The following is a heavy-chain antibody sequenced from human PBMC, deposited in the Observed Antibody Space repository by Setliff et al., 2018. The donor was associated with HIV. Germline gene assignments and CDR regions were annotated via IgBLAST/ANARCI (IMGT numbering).Heavy chain of an antibody. CDR2: ISEYNGDT. J-gene: IGHJ6*03. V-gene: IGHV1-18*01. CDR3: ARSMITFSLYYYDYMDV. Sequence: ASVKVSCKASGYTFTSYGISWVRQAPGQGLEWMGWISEYNGDTKYAQKLQGRVTMTKDTSTSTAYMELRSLRSDDTAVYYCARSMITFSLYYYDYMDVWGKGTTV. D-gene: IGHD3-16*01. CDR1: GYTFTSYG.